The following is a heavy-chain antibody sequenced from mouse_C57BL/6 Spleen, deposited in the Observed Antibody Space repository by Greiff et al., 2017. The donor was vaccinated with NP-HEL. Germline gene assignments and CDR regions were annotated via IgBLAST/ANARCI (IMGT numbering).Heavy chain of an antibody. CDR1: GFTFSSYA. Sequence: DVQRVESGGGLVKPGGSLKLSCAASGFTFSSYAMSWVRQTPEKRLEWVATISDGGSYTYYPDNVKGRFTISRDNAKNNLYLRMSHLKAEDTAMYYCAREGVLRHYWYFDVWGTGTTVTVSS. CDR2: ISDGGSYT. D-gene: IGHD1-2*01. CDR3: AREGVLRHYWYFDV. J-gene: IGHJ1*03. V-gene: IGHV5-4*01.